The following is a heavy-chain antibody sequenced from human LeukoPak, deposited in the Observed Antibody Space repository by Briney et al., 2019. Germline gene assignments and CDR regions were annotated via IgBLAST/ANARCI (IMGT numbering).Heavy chain of an antibody. V-gene: IGHV4-39*07. CDR2: NSGST. Sequence: SETLSLTCTVSGGSISLSSYYWGWIRQPPGKGLEWIGSNSGSTYYNPSLKSRVTISVDTSKNQFSLKLSSVTAADTAVYYCARVGEWLLFDYWGLGTLVTVSS. CDR3: ARVGEWLLFDY. CDR1: GGSISLSSYY. D-gene: IGHD3-3*01. J-gene: IGHJ4*02.